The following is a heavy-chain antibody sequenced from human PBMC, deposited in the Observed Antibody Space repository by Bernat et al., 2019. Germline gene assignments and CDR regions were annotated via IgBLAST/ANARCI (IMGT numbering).Heavy chain of an antibody. D-gene: IGHD3-16*02. CDR2: VSTSGST. V-gene: IGHV4-31*01. CDR1: GASIAGGSYH. J-gene: IGHJ4*02. CDR3: AKGDPLGELSQ. Sequence: QLQLQESGPRLVEPSQTLSLACTVTGASIAGGSYHWSWVRQYPGKGLEWIGFVSTSGSTSYNPSLKSQLSISLETSKNQFSVSLTSVTAADTAVYYCAKGDPLGELSQWGQGPLVTGSS.